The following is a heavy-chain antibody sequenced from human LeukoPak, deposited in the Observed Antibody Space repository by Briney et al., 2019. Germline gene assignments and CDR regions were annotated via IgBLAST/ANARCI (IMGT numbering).Heavy chain of an antibody. CDR2: IRYDGSNK. J-gene: IGHJ4*02. D-gene: IGHD3/OR15-3a*01. Sequence: GGSLRLSCAASGFTFSSYSMNWVRQAPGKGLEWVAFIRYDGSNKYYADSVKGRFTISRDNSKNTLYLQMNSLRAEDTAVYYCAKDNLDISDYWGQGTLVTVSS. CDR3: AKDNLDISDY. CDR1: GFTFSSYS. V-gene: IGHV3-30*02.